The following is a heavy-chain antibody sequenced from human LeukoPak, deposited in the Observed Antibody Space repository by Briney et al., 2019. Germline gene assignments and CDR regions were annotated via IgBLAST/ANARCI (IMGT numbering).Heavy chain of an antibody. CDR2: IYTSGST. V-gene: IGHV4-4*07. J-gene: IGHJ5*02. CDR3: ARDQGYTVKNWFDP. Sequence: PSETLSLTCTVSGGSISSYYWSWIRQPAGKGLEWIGRIYTSGSTNYNPSLKSRVTMSVDTSKNQSSLKLSSVTAADTAVYYCARDQGYTVKNWFDPWGQGTLVTVSS. D-gene: IGHD4-17*01. CDR1: GGSISSYY.